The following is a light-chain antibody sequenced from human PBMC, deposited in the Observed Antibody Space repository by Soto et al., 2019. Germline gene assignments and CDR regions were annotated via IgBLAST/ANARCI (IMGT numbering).Light chain of an antibody. J-gene: IGLJ2*01. Sequence: QSALTQPASVSGSPGQSITISCTGTTTDIRRYNYVSWYQHHPDKAPNLILYEVSNRPSGVSDRFSGSKSGTTASLTISGLQPEDEASYYCSSYTSSGTLVFGGGTKLTVL. CDR2: EVS. CDR3: SSYTSSGTLV. V-gene: IGLV2-14*01. CDR1: TTDIRRYNY.